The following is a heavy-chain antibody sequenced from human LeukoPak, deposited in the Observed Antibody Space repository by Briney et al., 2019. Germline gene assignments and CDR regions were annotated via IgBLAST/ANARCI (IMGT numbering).Heavy chain of an antibody. CDR1: GFTLSNYW. J-gene: IGHJ4*02. CDR3: ARNTYHFVTGPYFDS. V-gene: IGHV3-74*01. CDR2: INSDGRST. D-gene: IGHD3-9*01. Sequence: GGSLRLSCVASGFTLSNYWMDWVRQAPGKGLVWLSRINSDGRSTNYADSVKGRFTISRDKAKNTLHLQMNSLRAEDTAVYYCARNTYHFVTGPYFDSWGQGTLVPVSS.